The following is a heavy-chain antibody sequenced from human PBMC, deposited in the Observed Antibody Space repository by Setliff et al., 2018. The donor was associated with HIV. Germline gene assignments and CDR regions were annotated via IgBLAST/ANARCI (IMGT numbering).Heavy chain of an antibody. Sequence: ASVKVSCKASGYTFTKYGMHWVRQAPGQRLEWMGWINAANGNTEYSQKFQGRVSITRDTSANTAYMELSSLRSEDTAVYYCASDRGDTMILVVTTGAFDIWGQGTMVTVSS. V-gene: IGHV1-3*01. CDR3: ASDRGDTMILVVTTGAFDI. J-gene: IGHJ3*02. D-gene: IGHD3-22*01. CDR2: INAANGNT. CDR1: GYTFTKYG.